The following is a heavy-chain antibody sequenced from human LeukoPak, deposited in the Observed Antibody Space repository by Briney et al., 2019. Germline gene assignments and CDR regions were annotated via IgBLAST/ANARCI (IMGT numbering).Heavy chain of an antibody. J-gene: IGHJ4*02. CDR3: ARDSIVGATRDY. CDR2: IYYSGST. Sequence: SETLSLTCTVSGGSISRYYWGWIRQPPGKGLEWIGSIYYSGSTYYNPSLKSRVTISVDTSKNQFSLKLSSVTAADTAVYYCARDSIVGATRDYWGQGTLVTVSS. CDR1: GGSISRYY. V-gene: IGHV4-39*07. D-gene: IGHD1-26*01.